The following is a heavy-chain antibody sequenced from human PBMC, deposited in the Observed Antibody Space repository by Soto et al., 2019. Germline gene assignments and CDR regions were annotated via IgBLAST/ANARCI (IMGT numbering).Heavy chain of an antibody. D-gene: IGHD5-12*01. V-gene: IGHV3-30-3*01. CDR1: GFTFSSYA. Sequence: QVQLVESGGGVVQPGRSLRLSCAASGFTFSSYAMHWVRQAPGKGLEWVAVISYDGSNKYYADSVKGRFTISRDNSKNTLYLQMNSLRAEDTAVYYCARDGRWLQLVPEWFFDYWGQGTLVTVSS. CDR2: ISYDGSNK. CDR3: ARDGRWLQLVPEWFFDY. J-gene: IGHJ4*02.